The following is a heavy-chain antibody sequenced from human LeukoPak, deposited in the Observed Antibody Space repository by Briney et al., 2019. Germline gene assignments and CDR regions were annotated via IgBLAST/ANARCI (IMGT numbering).Heavy chain of an antibody. CDR2: IYTSGST. J-gene: IGHJ6*03. CDR3: ARGYNWGSPTRNFYYLDV. Sequence: SETLSLTCTVSGGSISSYYWSWIRQPAGKGLEWIGRIYTSGSTNYNPSLKSRVTMSVDTPKNQFSLKLRSVTAADTAVYYCARGYNWGSPTRNFYYLDVWGKGTTVTVSS. V-gene: IGHV4-4*07. CDR1: GGSISSYY. D-gene: IGHD7-27*01.